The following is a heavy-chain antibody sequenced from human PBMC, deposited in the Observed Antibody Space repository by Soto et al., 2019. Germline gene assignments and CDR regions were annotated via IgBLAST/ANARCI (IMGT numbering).Heavy chain of an antibody. CDR3: ARTYYYDSSVYEYLKH. J-gene: IGHJ1*01. D-gene: IGHD3-22*01. V-gene: IGHV1-69*13. CDR1: GGTFSSYA. Sequence: GASVKVSCKASGGTFSSYAISWVRQAPGQGLEWMGGIIPIFGTANYAQKFQGRVTITADESTSTAYMELSSLRSEDTAVYYCARTYYYDSSVYEYLKHWGQGIVVTVYS. CDR2: IIPIFGTA.